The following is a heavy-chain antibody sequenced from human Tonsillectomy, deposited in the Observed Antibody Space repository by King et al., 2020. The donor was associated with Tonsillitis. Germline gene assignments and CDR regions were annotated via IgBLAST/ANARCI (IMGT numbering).Heavy chain of an antibody. D-gene: IGHD6-19*01. Sequence: VQLVESGGGLVKPGGSLRLSCAASGFTFSSYSMNWVRQAPGKGLEWVSSISSSSSYIYYADSVKGRFTISRDNAKNSLSLQMNSLRAEDTAAYYCAKERRERVQYSSGGNYYYYMDVWGKGTTVTVSS. CDR2: ISSSSSYI. V-gene: IGHV3-21*01. J-gene: IGHJ6*03. CDR1: GFTFSSYS. CDR3: AKERRERVQYSSGGNYYYYMDV.